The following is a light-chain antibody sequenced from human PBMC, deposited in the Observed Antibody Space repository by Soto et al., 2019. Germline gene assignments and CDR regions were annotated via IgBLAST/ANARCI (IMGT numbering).Light chain of an antibody. Sequence: EIVLTQSPATLSSFPGDRVTLSCRASQAVNTRLAWYQHKPGQAPRLLIYLASNRAAGVPARFSGSGSGTDFTLTISRLEPEDFAVYYCQQSGSSPPTFGQGTKVDIK. CDR2: LAS. CDR1: QAVNTR. J-gene: IGKJ1*01. CDR3: QQSGSSPPT. V-gene: IGKV3D-11*03.